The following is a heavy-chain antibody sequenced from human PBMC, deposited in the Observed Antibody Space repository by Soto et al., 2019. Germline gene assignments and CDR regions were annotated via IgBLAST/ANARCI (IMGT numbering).Heavy chain of an antibody. D-gene: IGHD2-15*01. J-gene: IGHJ4*02. CDR2: IRGSGTTT. CDR1: GFTISDSA. Sequence: EVQLLESGGGLVQPGGSLRLSCAASGFTISDSAMNWVRQAPGKGLEWVSGIRGSGTTTYYADSVKGRFTISRDNSKSTLYLQMNSVTVEDTAVYYCAKEVYDCRGGSCWRSVDYWGQGPLVTVSS. CDR3: AKEVYDCRGGSCWRSVDY. V-gene: IGHV3-23*01.